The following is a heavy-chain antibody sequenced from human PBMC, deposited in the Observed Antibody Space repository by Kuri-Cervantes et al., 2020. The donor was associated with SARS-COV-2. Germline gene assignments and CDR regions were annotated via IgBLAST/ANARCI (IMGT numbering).Heavy chain of an antibody. CDR2: ISGSSSYT. CDR3: ARGERGYYYGHGHY. CDR1: GFTFSDYY. V-gene: IGHV3-11*05. Sequence: GESLKISCAASGFTFSDYYMSWIRQAPGKGLEWVSYISGSSSYTSLADSVRGRFTISRDNANNSLYLQLNSLRAEDTAVYYCARGERGYYYGHGHYWGQGTLVTVSS. D-gene: IGHD5-18*01. J-gene: IGHJ4*02.